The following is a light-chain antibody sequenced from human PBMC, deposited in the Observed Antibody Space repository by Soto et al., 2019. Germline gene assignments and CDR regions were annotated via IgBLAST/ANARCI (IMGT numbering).Light chain of an antibody. Sequence: EIVFTQSPATLPLSPCERATPSCRASQSVTSYLAWYQQKPGQAPRLLIFGASTRATGIPDRFSGSGAGAYFNLTISRLEPADFGVYYCQQYGSSHTFGQGTRLEI. CDR3: QQYGSSHT. V-gene: IGKV3-20*01. CDR1: QSVTSY. J-gene: IGKJ5*01. CDR2: GAS.